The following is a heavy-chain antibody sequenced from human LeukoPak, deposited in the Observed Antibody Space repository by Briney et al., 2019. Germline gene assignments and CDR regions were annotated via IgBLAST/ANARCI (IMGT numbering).Heavy chain of an antibody. CDR1: GGSISSYY. Sequence: PSETLSLTCTVSGGSISSYYWSWIRQPPGKGLEWIGYVYYSGSTNYNPSLKSRVTISVDTSKNQFSLKLSSVTAADTAVYYCARSYSYYCYYMDVWGNGTTVTVSS. J-gene: IGHJ6*03. CDR2: VYYSGST. CDR3: ARSYSYYCYYMDV. V-gene: IGHV4-59*01.